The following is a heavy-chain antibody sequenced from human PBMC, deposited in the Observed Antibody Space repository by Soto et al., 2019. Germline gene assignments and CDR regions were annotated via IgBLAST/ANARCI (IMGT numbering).Heavy chain of an antibody. J-gene: IGHJ5*02. Sequence: PSETLSLTCAVSGGSISSGGYSWGWIRHPPGKGLEWIGYIYHSGSTYYNPSLKSRVTISVDRSKNQFSLKLSSVTAADTAVYYCARAILGYCSSTSCYLDWFDPWGQGTLVTVSS. CDR3: ARAILGYCSSTSCYLDWFDP. CDR2: IYHSGST. V-gene: IGHV4-30-2*01. CDR1: GGSISSGGYS. D-gene: IGHD2-2*01.